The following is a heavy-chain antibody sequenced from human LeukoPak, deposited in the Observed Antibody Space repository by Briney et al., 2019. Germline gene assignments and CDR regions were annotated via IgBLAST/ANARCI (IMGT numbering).Heavy chain of an antibody. V-gene: IGHV4-34*01. CDR2: INHSGST. Sequence: SETLSLTCAVYGGPFSGYYWSWIRQSPGKGPEWIGEINHSGSTNYNPSLKSRVTISVDTSKNQFSLKLSSVTAADTAVYYCARGRASYDFWSGYLFDYWGQGTLVTVSS. D-gene: IGHD3-3*01. CDR3: ARGRASYDFWSGYLFDY. J-gene: IGHJ4*02. CDR1: GGPFSGYY.